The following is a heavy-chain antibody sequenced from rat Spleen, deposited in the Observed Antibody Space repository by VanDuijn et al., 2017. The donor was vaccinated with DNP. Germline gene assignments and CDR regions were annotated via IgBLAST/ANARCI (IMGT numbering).Heavy chain of an antibody. Sequence: VQLVESGGGLVQPGRSLKLSCAASGFTFSDYNMAWVRQAPKKGLEWVATIIYDGSRTYYRDSVKGRFTISRDNARNTLYLQMDSLRSEDTATYYCATQTSVRGYFDYWGQGVMVTVSS. J-gene: IGHJ2*01. CDR1: GFTFSDYN. D-gene: IGHD4-3*01. CDR2: IIYDGSRT. V-gene: IGHV5S10*01. CDR3: ATQTSVRGYFDY.